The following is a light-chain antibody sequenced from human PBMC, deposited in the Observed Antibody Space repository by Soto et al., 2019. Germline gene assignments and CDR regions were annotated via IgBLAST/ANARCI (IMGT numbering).Light chain of an antibody. J-gene: IGKJ1*01. Sequence: EIVMTQSPATLSVSPGERATLSCRASQSVGSNLAWYQQKPGQAPRLLIYGASTMATGIPARFSGSRSETDITHTISCLQCEDFVIYFCQQSNNPPPDSTCGQATKVEIK. CDR2: GAS. CDR1: QSVGSN. CDR3: QQSNNPPPDST. V-gene: IGKV3-15*01.